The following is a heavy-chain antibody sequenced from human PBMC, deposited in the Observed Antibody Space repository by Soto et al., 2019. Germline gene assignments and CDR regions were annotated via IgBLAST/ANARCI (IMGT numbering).Heavy chain of an antibody. CDR3: ARGASYIPNDY. J-gene: IGHJ4*02. CDR2: IGADNDNT. Sequence: ASVKVSCKASGYTFTNYGISWVRQAPGQGLEWMGWIGADNDNTNYAQKLRGRVTMTTDTSTSTAYMELRSLRSDDSALYFCARGASYIPNDYRGQGSLVNVSS. D-gene: IGHD1-26*01. V-gene: IGHV1-18*01. CDR1: GYTFTNYG.